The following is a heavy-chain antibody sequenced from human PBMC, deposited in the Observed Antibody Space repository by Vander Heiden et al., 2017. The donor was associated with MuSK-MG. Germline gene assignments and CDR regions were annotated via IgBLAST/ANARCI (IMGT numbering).Heavy chain of an antibody. D-gene: IGHD3-22*01. CDR1: GIPFDSVT. Sequence: EVQLLESGGGLVQPGGSLRLSCAASGIPFDSVTMSWVRQAPGKGLEWVSVISGSGDSTYHVDSVKGRFTTSRDNSKKIVYLQMNSLRAEDTATYYCTKWLRNYDSSGFDIWGQGTMVTVSS. J-gene: IGHJ3*02. CDR2: ISGSGDST. V-gene: IGHV3-23*01. CDR3: TKWLRNYDSSGFDI.